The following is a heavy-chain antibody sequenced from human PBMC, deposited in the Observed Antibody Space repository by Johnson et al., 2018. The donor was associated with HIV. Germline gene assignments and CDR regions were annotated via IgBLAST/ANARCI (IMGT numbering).Heavy chain of an antibody. CDR3: ARDRGLGRGDGFDI. CDR1: GFTFSSYA. V-gene: IGHV3-30*04. J-gene: IGHJ3*02. Sequence: QVQLVESGGGVVQPGRSLRLSCAASGFTFSSYAMHWVRQAPGRGLEWVAVISYDASKKYYADSVKGRFTISRDNAKNSLYLQMNSLRAEDTALYYCARDRGLGRGDGFDIWGQGTMVTVSS. D-gene: IGHD7-27*01. CDR2: ISYDASKK.